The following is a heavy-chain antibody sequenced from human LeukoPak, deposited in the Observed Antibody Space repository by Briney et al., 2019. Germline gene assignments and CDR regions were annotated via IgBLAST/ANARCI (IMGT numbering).Heavy chain of an antibody. Sequence: ASVKVSCKASGYSFTSHYMHWVRQAPGQGLEWMGWINPNSGGTNYAQKFQGRVTMTRDTSISTAYMELSRLRSDDTAVYYCARVLVTMVRGVMAYFDYWGQGTLVTVSS. CDR2: INPNSGGT. J-gene: IGHJ4*02. CDR1: GYSFTSHY. V-gene: IGHV1-2*02. CDR3: ARVLVTMVRGVMAYFDY. D-gene: IGHD3-10*01.